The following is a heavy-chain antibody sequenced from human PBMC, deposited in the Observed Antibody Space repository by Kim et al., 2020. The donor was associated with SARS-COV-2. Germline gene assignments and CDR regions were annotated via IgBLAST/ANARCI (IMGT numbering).Heavy chain of an antibody. CDR3: ARGGNMVRGVRNGMDV. CDR2: INHSGST. J-gene: IGHJ6*02. CDR1: GGSFSGYY. Sequence: SETLSLTCAVYGGSFSGYYWSWIRQPPGKGLEWIGEINHSGSTNYNPSLKSRVTISVDTSKNQFSLKLSSVTAADTAVYYCARGGNMVRGVRNGMDVWGQGTTVTVSS. D-gene: IGHD3-10*01. V-gene: IGHV4-34*01.